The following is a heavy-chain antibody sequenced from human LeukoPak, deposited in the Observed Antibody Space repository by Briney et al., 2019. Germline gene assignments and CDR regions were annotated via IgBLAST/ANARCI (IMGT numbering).Heavy chain of an antibody. J-gene: IGHJ4*02. CDR1: GFTLTGDS. Sequence: TGGSLRLSCEASGFTLTGDSMNWVRQAPGKGLEWVSYINTGSDTRHYADSVKGRFTVSRDNAKNSLYLEMNSLRAEDTAVYYCVRERWGHLDYWGQGTLVTVSS. D-gene: IGHD1-26*01. CDR3: VRERWGHLDY. V-gene: IGHV3-48*01. CDR2: INTGSDTR.